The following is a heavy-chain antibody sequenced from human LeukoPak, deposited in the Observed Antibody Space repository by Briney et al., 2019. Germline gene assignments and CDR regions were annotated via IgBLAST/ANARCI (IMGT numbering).Heavy chain of an antibody. J-gene: IGHJ5*02. CDR3: AGTYYYDSSGYYSDPNWFDP. D-gene: IGHD3-22*01. CDR1: GYTFTSYY. Sequence: ASVKVSCKASGYTFTSYYMHWVRQAPGQGLEWMGIINPSGGSTSYAQKFQGRVTMTRDTSTSTVYMELSSLRSEDTAVYYCAGTYYYDSSGYYSDPNWFDPWGQGTLVTVSS. V-gene: IGHV1-46*01. CDR2: INPSGGST.